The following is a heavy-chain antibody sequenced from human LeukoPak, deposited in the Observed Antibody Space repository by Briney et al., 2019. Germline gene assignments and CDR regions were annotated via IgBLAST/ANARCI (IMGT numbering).Heavy chain of an antibody. V-gene: IGHV3-48*03. D-gene: IGHD3-22*01. Sequence: GGSLRLSCAASGFTFSSYAMSWVGQAPGKGLEGVSYISGRDSTIYYADSVKGRFTISRDNAKTSLDLQIDSLRAQDTAAYYCATDGYFYDSSGYYYVHYFDNWGQGTLVTVSS. CDR2: ISGRDSTI. CDR3: ATDGYFYDSSGYYYVHYFDN. J-gene: IGHJ4*02. CDR1: GFTFSSYA.